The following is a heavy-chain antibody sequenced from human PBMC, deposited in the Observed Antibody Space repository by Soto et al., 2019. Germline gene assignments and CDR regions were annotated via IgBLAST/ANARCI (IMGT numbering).Heavy chain of an antibody. CDR3: ARSGWALGWVGY. V-gene: IGHV3-30-3*01. CDR2: ISYDGSNK. D-gene: IGHD3-22*01. J-gene: IGHJ4*02. Sequence: QVQLVESGGGVVQPWRSLRLSCAASGFTFSSYAMHWVRQAPGKGLEWVAVISYDGSNKYYADSVKGRFTSSRDNSKNTLYLQMNSLRAEDTAVYYCARSGWALGWVGYWGQGNPVTVSS. CDR1: GFTFSSYA.